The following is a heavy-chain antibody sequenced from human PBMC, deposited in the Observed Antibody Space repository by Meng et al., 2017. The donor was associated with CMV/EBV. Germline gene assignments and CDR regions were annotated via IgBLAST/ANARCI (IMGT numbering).Heavy chain of an antibody. J-gene: IGHJ4*02. Sequence: SETLSLTFPVPGCSFSSISFDWGWIRQPPGKGLEWIGSIYYRGSTFYNSSLKSRVTMSVDTSKHQISLQPSSVTAADTAVYYCARDGYGALGFDFWGQGTLVTVSS. CDR2: IYYRGST. V-gene: IGHV4-39*07. CDR3: ARDGYGALGFDF. CDR1: GCSFSSISFD. D-gene: IGHD6-13*01.